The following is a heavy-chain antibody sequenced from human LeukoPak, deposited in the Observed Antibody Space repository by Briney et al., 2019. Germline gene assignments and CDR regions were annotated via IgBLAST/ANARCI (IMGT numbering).Heavy chain of an antibody. V-gene: IGHV3-7*04. CDR1: GFTFNTYW. Sequence: SGGSLRLSCAASGFTFNTYWMNWVRQAPGKGLEWVAKIRQDGSEKYYVDSVKGRFTISRDNAKNSLYLQMNSLRVGDMAVYYCARGYYGMDVWGQGTTVTVS. J-gene: IGHJ6*02. CDR3: ARGYYGMDV. CDR2: IRQDGSEK.